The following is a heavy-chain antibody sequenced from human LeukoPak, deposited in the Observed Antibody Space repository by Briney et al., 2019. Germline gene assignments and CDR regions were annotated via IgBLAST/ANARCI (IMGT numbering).Heavy chain of an antibody. CDR3: ARVSGYSYGHVDY. CDR2: ISDGGDTT. CDR1: GFTFSRCA. J-gene: IGHJ4*02. V-gene: IGHV3-23*01. D-gene: IGHD5-18*01. Sequence: GGSLRLSCAASGFTFSRCAMSWVRQAPGKGLEWVSAISDGGDTTYYADSVKGRFTISRDNSKNTLYLQMNSLRAEDTAVYYCARVSGYSYGHVDYWGQGTLVTVSS.